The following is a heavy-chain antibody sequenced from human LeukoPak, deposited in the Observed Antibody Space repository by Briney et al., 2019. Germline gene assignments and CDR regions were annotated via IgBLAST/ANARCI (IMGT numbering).Heavy chain of an antibody. J-gene: IGHJ3*02. CDR2: IWYDGRKQ. D-gene: IGHD3-22*01. CDR3: ARALDSSGWNDAFDI. Sequence: PGRSLRVSCAASGFTFSAYAMHWVRQAPGKGLDWVAVIWYDGRKQYYADAVKGRFTISRDNSKNTLFLQMNSLRAEDTAFYYCARALDSSGWNDAFDIWGRGTMVTVSS. V-gene: IGHV3-33*01. CDR1: GFTFSAYA.